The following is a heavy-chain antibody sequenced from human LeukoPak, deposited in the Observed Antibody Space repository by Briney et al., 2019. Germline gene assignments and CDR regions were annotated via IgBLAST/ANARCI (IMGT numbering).Heavy chain of an antibody. V-gene: IGHV3-30*18. CDR2: ISYDGSNK. CDR3: AKDRSWYFFFVY. CDR1: GFTFSSYG. Sequence: GGSLRLSCAASGFTFSSYGMHWVRQAPGKGLEWVAVISYDGSNKYYADSVKGRFTISRDNSKNTLYLQMNSLRAEDTAVYYCAKDRSWYFFFVYWGQGTLVTVSS. D-gene: IGHD6-13*01. J-gene: IGHJ4*02.